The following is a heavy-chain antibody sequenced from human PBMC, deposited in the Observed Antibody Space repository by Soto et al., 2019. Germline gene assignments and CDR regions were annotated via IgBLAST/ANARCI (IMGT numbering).Heavy chain of an antibody. Sequence: EVQLLESGGGLVQPGGSLRLSGAASGFTFSNYAMNWVRQAPGKGLEWVSTISGSGGCTYYADSVKGRFTISSDNSKKTLYPQMNSLRPEDTVVCYCAKVGWNTMTTVTKGYFQHWGQGTLFTVSS. CDR1: GFTFSNYA. J-gene: IGHJ1*01. D-gene: IGHD4-17*01. V-gene: IGHV3-23*01. CDR2: ISGSGGCT. CDR3: AKVGWNTMTTVTKGYFQH.